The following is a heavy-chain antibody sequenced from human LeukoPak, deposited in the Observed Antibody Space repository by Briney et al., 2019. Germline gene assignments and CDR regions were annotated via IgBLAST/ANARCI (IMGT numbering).Heavy chain of an antibody. V-gene: IGHV1-69*05. CDR3: ARSQYQLPGAYYYYYYMDV. D-gene: IGHD2-2*01. Sequence: SVKVSCKASGGTFSSYAISWVRQAPGQGLEWMGGIIPIFGTANYAQKFQGRVTITTDESTSTAYMELSSLRSEDTAVYYCARSQYQLPGAYYYYYYMDVWGKGTTVTVSS. J-gene: IGHJ6*03. CDR1: GGTFSSYA. CDR2: IIPIFGTA.